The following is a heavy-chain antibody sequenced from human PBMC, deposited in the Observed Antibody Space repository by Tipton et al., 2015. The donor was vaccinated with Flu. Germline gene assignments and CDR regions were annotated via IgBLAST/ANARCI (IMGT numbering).Heavy chain of an antibody. CDR1: GGSFSGYY. CDR2: INHSGST. Sequence: TLSLTCAVYGGSFSGYYWSWIRQPPGKGLEWIGEINHSGSTNYNPSLKSRVTISVDTSKNQFSLKLSSVTAADTAVYYCASSSYDYIWGSYRFFDYWGQGTLVTVSS. CDR3: ASSSYDYIWGSYRFFDY. D-gene: IGHD3-16*02. V-gene: IGHV4-34*01. J-gene: IGHJ4*02.